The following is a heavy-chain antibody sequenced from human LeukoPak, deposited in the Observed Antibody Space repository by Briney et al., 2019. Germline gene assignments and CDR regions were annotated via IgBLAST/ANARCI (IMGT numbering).Heavy chain of an antibody. CDR1: GGTFSSYA. J-gene: IGHJ6*02. CDR2: IIPILGIA. CDR3: ARTKVTTASSFQSYYYYYYGMDV. V-gene: IGHV1-69*04. D-gene: IGHD4-17*01. Sequence: ASVKVSCKASGGTFSSYAISWVRQAPGQGLEWMGRIIPILGIANYAQKFQGRVTITADKSTSTAYMELSSLRSEDTAVYYCARTKVTTASSFQSYYYYYYGMDVWGQGTTVTVSS.